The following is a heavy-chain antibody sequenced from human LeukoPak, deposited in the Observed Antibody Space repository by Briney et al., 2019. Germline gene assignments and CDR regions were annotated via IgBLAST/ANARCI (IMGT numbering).Heavy chain of an antibody. D-gene: IGHD2-2*01. CDR2: ISGSGGST. J-gene: IGHJ4*02. Sequence: PGGSLRLSCAASGFTFSSYAMNWVRQAPGKGLEWVSAISGSGGSTYYADSVKGRFTISRDNSKNTLYLQMNSLRAEDTAVYYCAKVGVVVPAAKYYFDYWGQGTLVTVSS. CDR1: GFTFSSYA. CDR3: AKVGVVVPAAKYYFDY. V-gene: IGHV3-23*01.